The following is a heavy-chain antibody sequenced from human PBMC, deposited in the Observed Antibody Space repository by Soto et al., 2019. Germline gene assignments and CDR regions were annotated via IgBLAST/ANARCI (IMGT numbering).Heavy chain of an antibody. CDR1: GFTFSSYG. J-gene: IGHJ4*02. Sequence: PGGSLRLSCAASGFTFSSYGMHWVRQAPGKGLEWVAVISYDGSNKYYADSVKGRFTISRDNSKNTLYLQMNSLRAEDTAVYYCAVYSGYDYGQLDYWGQGTLVTVSS. D-gene: IGHD5-12*01. CDR2: ISYDGSNK. CDR3: AVYSGYDYGQLDY. V-gene: IGHV3-30*03.